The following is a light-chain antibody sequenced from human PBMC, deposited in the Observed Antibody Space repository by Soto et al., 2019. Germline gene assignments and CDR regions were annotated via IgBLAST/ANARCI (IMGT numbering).Light chain of an antibody. V-gene: IGKV3-15*01. CDR3: QQYNNWLPVT. CDR2: GAS. CDR1: QSVSSN. J-gene: IGKJ4*01. Sequence: EIVMTQSPATLSVSPGERATLSCRASQSVSSNLAWYQQKPGQAPRLLIYGASTRATGIPAGFSGSGSGTEFTLTISSLQSEDFAVYYCQQYNNWLPVTFGGGTKVEIK.